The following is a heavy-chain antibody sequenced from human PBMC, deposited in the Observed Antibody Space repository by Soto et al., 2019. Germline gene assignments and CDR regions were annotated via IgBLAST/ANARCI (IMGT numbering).Heavy chain of an antibody. D-gene: IGHD2-21*01. CDR1: GFTFSRYW. J-gene: IGHJ4*02. CDR3: VRLGFVGEGDF. Sequence: DVQLVESGGGLVQPGGSLRLSCATSGFTFSRYWIHWVRQVPGGGLVWVSRIDGSGTNIDYAESVKGRFTISRDFAKSTVFLQMDSLRAEDTAVYHCVRLGFVGEGDFWGQGILVTVSS. V-gene: IGHV3-74*01. CDR2: IDGSGTNI.